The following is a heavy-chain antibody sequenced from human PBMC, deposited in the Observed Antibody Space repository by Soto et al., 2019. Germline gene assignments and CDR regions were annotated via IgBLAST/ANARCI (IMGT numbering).Heavy chain of an antibody. D-gene: IGHD3-9*01. CDR2: INPSGGST. V-gene: IGHV1-46*01. Sequence: ASVKVSCKASGYTFTSYYMHWVRQAPGQGLEWMGIINPSGGSTSYAQKFQGRVTMTRDTSTSTVYMELSSLRSEDTAVYYCARGTKRYFGSSGFIHQFDYWGQGTLVTVSS. CDR1: GYTFTSYY. J-gene: IGHJ4*02. CDR3: ARGTKRYFGSSGFIHQFDY.